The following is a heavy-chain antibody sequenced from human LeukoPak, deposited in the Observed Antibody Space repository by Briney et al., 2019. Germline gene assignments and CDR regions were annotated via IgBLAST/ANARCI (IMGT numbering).Heavy chain of an antibody. D-gene: IGHD6-19*01. V-gene: IGHV3-30*04. CDR1: GFTFSNYI. CDR2: ILENGSNQ. CDR3: ARVQGGGYRTADY. Sequence: PRGSLRLSCAASGFTFSNYIMHWVRQAPGKGLDWVAVILENGSNQYYADSVKGRFTISRDNSKNTLFLQMNSLRGEDTAMYYCARVQGGGYRTADYWGQGTLVTVSS. J-gene: IGHJ4*02.